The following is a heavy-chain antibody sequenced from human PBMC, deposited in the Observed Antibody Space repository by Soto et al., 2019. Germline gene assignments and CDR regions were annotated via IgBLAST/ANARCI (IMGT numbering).Heavy chain of an antibody. D-gene: IGHD3-10*01. CDR1: GGSISDSDNY. V-gene: IGHV4-39*01. Sequence: QLQLQESGPGLVEPSETLSLTCTVSGGSISDSDNYWGWIRQSPGKGLEWIGSIHYSGRTYQNPSRKSRGTLPVDTSKTQFSLKLSSVTAADTAVYYCARTYFGSGSQYYWGQGALVTVSS. J-gene: IGHJ4*02. CDR3: ARTYFGSGSQYY. CDR2: IHYSGRT.